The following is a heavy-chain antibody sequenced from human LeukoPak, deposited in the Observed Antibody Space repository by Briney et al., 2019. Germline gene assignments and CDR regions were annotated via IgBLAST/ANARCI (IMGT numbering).Heavy chain of an antibody. V-gene: IGHV4-39*07. D-gene: IGHD3-9*01. J-gene: IGHJ4*02. CDR2: IYYSGST. CDR3: ARAIRYFDWSYGSNYFDY. Sequence: TSETLSLTCTVSGGSISSGSYYWGWVRQSPGKGLEWIGSIYYSGSTYYNPSLKSRVTISVDTSKNQFSLKLSSVTAADTAVYYCARAIRYFDWSYGSNYFDYWGQGTLVTVSS. CDR1: GGSISSGSYY.